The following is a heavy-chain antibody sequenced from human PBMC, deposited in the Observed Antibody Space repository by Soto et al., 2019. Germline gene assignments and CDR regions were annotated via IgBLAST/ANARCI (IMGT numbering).Heavy chain of an antibody. J-gene: IGHJ4*02. Sequence: QVQLVQSGAEVKKPGSSVKVSCKASGGTFSSYAISWVRQAPGQGLEWMGGIIPIFGTANYAQKFQGRVTNHADEYTSTAYMELGRLRSEDTAVYYCAKKAMVTRYYFNYWGQGTLVTVSS. D-gene: IGHD5-18*01. CDR2: IIPIFGTA. CDR1: GGTFSSYA. CDR3: AKKAMVTRYYFNY. V-gene: IGHV1-69*01.